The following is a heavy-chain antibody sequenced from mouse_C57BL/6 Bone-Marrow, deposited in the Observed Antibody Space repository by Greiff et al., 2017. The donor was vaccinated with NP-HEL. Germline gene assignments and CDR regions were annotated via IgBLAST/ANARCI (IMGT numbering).Heavy chain of an antibody. D-gene: IGHD1-2*01. CDR3: ARGHYYGRRAMDY. CDR1: GYTFTDYN. CDR2: INPNNGGT. Sequence: VQLQQPGAELVRPGSSVKLSCKASGYTFTDYNMDWVKQSHGKSLEWIGDINPNNGGTIYNQKFKGKATLTVDKSSSTAYMELRSLTSEDTAVYYCARGHYYGRRAMDYWGQGTSVTVSS. V-gene: IGHV1-18*01. J-gene: IGHJ4*01.